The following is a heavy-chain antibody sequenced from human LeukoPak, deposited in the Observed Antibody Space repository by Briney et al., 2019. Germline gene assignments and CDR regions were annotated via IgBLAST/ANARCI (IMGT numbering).Heavy chain of an antibody. V-gene: IGHV4-39*07. J-gene: IGHJ4*02. Sequence: SETLSLTCTVPGGSISSSSYYWGCIRQPPGKGLECIGSIYYSGSTYYNPSHKSRVTISVDRSKNQFSLKLSSVTAADTAVYYCASSKRFLEWFVPPDYWGQGTLVTVSS. CDR2: IYYSGST. D-gene: IGHD3-3*01. CDR1: GGSISSSSYY. CDR3: ASSKRFLEWFVPPDY.